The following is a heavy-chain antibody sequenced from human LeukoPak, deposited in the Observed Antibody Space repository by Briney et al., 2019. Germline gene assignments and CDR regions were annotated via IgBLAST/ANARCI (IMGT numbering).Heavy chain of an antibody. CDR3: ARDKEAAVDFWSGYYPL. Sequence: GGSLRLSCAASGFIFSSYCMGWVRQAPGKGLERVANIKRDGSESYYEDSVKGRFTISRDNAQNSLYLQMNSLRDEDTAVYYCARDKEAAVDFWSGYYPLWGEGTLLTVSS. D-gene: IGHD3-3*01. V-gene: IGHV3-7*01. J-gene: IGHJ4*02. CDR1: GFIFSSYC. CDR2: IKRDGSES.